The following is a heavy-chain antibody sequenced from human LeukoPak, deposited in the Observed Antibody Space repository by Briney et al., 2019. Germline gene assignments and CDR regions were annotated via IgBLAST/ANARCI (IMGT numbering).Heavy chain of an antibody. CDR3: TSFFETN. Sequence: PGGSLRLSCAASRFIFTNYWIHWVRQAPGKGLVWVSHVNNDGSATSYADSVKGRFTISRDSAKNTVYLHMNSLIVEDTAVYYCTSFFETNWGQGTLVTVSS. V-gene: IGHV3-74*01. J-gene: IGHJ4*02. CDR2: VNNDGSAT. D-gene: IGHD2/OR15-2a*01. CDR1: RFIFTNYW.